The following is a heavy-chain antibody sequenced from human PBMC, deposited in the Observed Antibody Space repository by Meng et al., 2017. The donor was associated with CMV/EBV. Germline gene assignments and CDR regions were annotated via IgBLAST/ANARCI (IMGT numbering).Heavy chain of an antibody. CDR3: AKDIGIAAAGFDAFDI. Sequence: GGSLRLSCAASGFTFDGYAMHWVRQAPGKGLEWVSGISWNSGSIGYADSVKGRFTISRDNAKNSLYLQMNSLRAEDTALYYCAKDIGIAAAGFDAFDIWGQGTMVTVSS. V-gene: IGHV3-9*01. CDR2: ISWNSGSI. CDR1: GFTFDGYA. J-gene: IGHJ3*02. D-gene: IGHD6-13*01.